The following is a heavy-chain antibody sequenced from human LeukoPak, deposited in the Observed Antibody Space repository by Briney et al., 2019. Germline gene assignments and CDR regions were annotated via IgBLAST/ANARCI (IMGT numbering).Heavy chain of an antibody. V-gene: IGHV6-1*01. D-gene: IGHD2-21*01. CDR3: AREMRVVIAAYYFDY. Sequence: SQTLSPTCAVSGDSVPSNSAAWNWIRQSPSRGLEWLGRTYYRSKWYTDYAVSVKSRITINPDTSKNQFSLQLNSVTPEDTAVYYCAREMRVVIAAYYFDYWGQGTLVTVSS. J-gene: IGHJ4*02. CDR1: GDSVPSNSAA. CDR2: TYYRSKWYT.